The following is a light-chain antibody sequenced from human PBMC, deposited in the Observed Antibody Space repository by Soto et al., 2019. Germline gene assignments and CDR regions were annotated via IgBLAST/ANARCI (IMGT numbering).Light chain of an antibody. J-gene: IGKJ1*01. CDR3: QHYNSYSEA. CDR2: NAS. CDR1: QTISSW. Sequence: DNPMTPSSSHLSGTVGDRVTIPCRASQTISSWLAWYQQKPGKAPKLLIYNASTLKSGVPSRFSGSGSGTQFTLTISSLQPEDFATYYCQHYNSYSEAFGQGTRVEIK. V-gene: IGKV1-5*03.